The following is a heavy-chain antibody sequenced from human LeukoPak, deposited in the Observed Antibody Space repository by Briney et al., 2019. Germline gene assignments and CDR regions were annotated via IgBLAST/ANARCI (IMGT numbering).Heavy chain of an antibody. Sequence: ASVKVSCKASGYTFTGYYMHWVRQAPGQGLEWMGWINPNSGGTNYAQKFQGRVTMTRDTSISTAYMELSRLRSDDTAVYYCTRDWGSSGYLDAFDIWGQGTMVTVSS. D-gene: IGHD3-22*01. V-gene: IGHV1-2*02. CDR3: TRDWGSSGYLDAFDI. CDR1: GYTFTGYY. J-gene: IGHJ3*02. CDR2: INPNSGGT.